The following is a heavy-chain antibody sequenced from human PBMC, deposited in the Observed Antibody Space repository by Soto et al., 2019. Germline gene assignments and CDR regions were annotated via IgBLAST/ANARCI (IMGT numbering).Heavy chain of an antibody. V-gene: IGHV3-9*01. Sequence: EVQLVESGGGLVQPGRSLRLSCAASGFTFDDYAMHWVRQAPGKGLEWVSGISCNSGSIGYADSVKGRFTISRDNAKNYLYLQMNSLRAEDTALYYCAKDSYYYGSGSYNGMDVWGQGTTVTVSS. CDR3: AKDSYYYGSGSYNGMDV. J-gene: IGHJ6*02. CDR2: ISCNSGSI. D-gene: IGHD3-10*01. CDR1: GFTFDDYA.